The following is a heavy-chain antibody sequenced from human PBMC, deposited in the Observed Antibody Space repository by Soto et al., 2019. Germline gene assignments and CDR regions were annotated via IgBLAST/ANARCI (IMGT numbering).Heavy chain of an antibody. CDR1: VFTFSNYA. CDR3: AKGGGSCCFDC. Sequence: GSLRLSCAASVFTFSNYAMSWVRQAPGKGLEWVSAISGSGESTFYGDSVKGRFTVSRDNSKNTLYLQMNSLGVEDTAEYYCAKGGGSCCFDCWGQGTLVTVSS. J-gene: IGHJ4*02. V-gene: IGHV3-23*01. CDR2: ISGSGEST. D-gene: IGHD2-15*01.